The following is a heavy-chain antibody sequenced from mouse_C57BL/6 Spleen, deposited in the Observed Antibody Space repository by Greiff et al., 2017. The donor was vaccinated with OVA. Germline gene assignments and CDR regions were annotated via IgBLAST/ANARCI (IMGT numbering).Heavy chain of an antibody. CDR1: GYTFTSYW. CDR2: IDPSDSYT. J-gene: IGHJ1*03. CDR3: ARPDTEYFDV. V-gene: IGHV1-69*01. D-gene: IGHD1-1*01. Sequence: QVQLQQSGAELVMPGASVKLSCKASGYTFTSYWMHWVKQRPGQGLEWIGEIDPSDSYTNYNQKFKGKSTLTVDKSSSTAYMQLSSLTSEDSAVYYCARPDTEYFDVWGTGTTVTVSS.